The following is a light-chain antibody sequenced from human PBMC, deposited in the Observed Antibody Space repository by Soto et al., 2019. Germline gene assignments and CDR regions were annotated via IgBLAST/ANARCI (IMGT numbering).Light chain of an antibody. Sequence: EIVLTQSPGTLSLSKGERATLSCRAIQSVSISYFAWSQQKPCPAPGLLIYGTSSRATGIPDRFSGSGSGTDFTLTITSLEPEDFAVYYCHQYGISPPRTFGQGTKVDIK. CDR3: HQYGISPPRT. CDR1: QSVSISY. CDR2: GTS. J-gene: IGKJ1*01. V-gene: IGKV3-20*01.